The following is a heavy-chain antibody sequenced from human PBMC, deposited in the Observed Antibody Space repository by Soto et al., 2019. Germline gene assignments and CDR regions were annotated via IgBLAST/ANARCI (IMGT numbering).Heavy chain of an antibody. CDR2: INGDGSGT. V-gene: IGHV3-74*01. D-gene: IGHD3-10*01. CDR3: ASERFGMYAMDV. CDR1: GFTFSKYW. J-gene: IGHJ6*02. Sequence: EVQLVESGGGLVQPGGSLRLSCAASGFTFSKYWVHWVRHVPGKGLVWVSRINGDGSGTSYADSVEGRITISRDNGKSMVYLQMNTLRAEDTAVYYCASERFGMYAMDVWGQGTTVTVSS.